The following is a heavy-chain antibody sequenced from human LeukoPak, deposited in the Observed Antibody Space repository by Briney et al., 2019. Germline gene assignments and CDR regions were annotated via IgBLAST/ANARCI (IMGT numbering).Heavy chain of an antibody. J-gene: IGHJ4*02. D-gene: IGHD6-19*01. CDR1: GLTFSSHW. CDR3: ARGDSSGYYYFDY. V-gene: IGHV3-74*01. Sequence: PGGSLRLSCAASGLTFSSHWMHWVRQAPGKGLVWVSRITNDGSSTTYADSVKGRFTISRDNSKNTLYLQMNSLRAEDTAVYYCARGDSSGYYYFDYWGQGTLVTVSS. CDR2: ITNDGSST.